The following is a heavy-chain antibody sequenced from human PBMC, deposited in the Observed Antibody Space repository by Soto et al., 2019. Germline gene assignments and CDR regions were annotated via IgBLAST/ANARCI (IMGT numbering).Heavy chain of an antibody. V-gene: IGHV3-15*01. D-gene: IGHD3-9*01. Sequence: GGSLRLSCAASGFTFSNAWMSWVRQAPGKGLEWVGRIKRKTDGGTTDYAAPVKGRFTISRDDSKNTLYLQMNSLKTEDTAVYYCTTGPWLTSNYWGQGTLVTVSS. CDR1: GFTFSNAW. CDR3: TTGPWLTSNY. CDR2: IKRKTDGGTT. J-gene: IGHJ4*02.